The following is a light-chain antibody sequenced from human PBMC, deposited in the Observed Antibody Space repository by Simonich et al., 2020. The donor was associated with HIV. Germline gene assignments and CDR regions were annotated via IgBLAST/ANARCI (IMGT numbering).Light chain of an antibody. CDR3: HQYNKWPPLT. V-gene: IGKV3-20*01. J-gene: IGKJ4*01. CDR2: GAS. Sequence: EIVLTQSPGTLSLSPGERATHTCRASQSVSSSYLAWYQQKPGQAPRLLIYGASGRATGIPDRFSCSGSGTDFTLTISRLEPEDFAVYYCHQYNKWPPLTVGGGTKVEIK. CDR1: QSVSSSY.